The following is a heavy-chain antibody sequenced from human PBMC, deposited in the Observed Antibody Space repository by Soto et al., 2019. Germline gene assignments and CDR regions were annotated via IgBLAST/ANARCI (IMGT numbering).Heavy chain of an antibody. CDR2: IYPGDSDT. J-gene: IGHJ4*02. V-gene: IGHV5-51*01. Sequence: GESLKISCKGSGYSFTSYWIGWVRQMPGKGLEWMGIIYPGDSDTRYSPSFQGQVTISADKSISTAYLQWSSLKASDTAMYYCATPPGYCSGGSCYGYWGQGTLVTVSS. CDR3: ATPPGYCSGGSCYGY. D-gene: IGHD2-15*01. CDR1: GYSFTSYW.